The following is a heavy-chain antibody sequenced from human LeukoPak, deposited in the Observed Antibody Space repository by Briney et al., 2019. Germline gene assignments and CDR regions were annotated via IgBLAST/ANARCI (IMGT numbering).Heavy chain of an antibody. CDR1: GFTFSSYA. CDR3: VKDYSTIPAAAIFLFDY. V-gene: IGHV3-23*01. Sequence: GSRRISGAASGFTFSSYAGTWVRQAPGKGLEWVSGITGSGGTTFYADSVKGRFTISRDNSKNMLYLQMNSLRVEDTAVYYCVKDYSTIPAAAIFLFDYWGQ. J-gene: IGHJ4*02. CDR2: ITGSGGTT. D-gene: IGHD6-13*01.